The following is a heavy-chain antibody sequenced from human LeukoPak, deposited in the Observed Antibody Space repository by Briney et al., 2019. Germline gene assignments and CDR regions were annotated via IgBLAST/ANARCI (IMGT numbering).Heavy chain of an antibody. CDR1: GFTFSDYY. D-gene: IGHD2-15*01. CDR3: ARAPEELCSGGSCHYYYYGMDV. CDR2: ISSSGSTI. J-gene: IGHJ6*02. Sequence: GGSLRLSCAASGFTFSDYYMSWIRQAPGKGLEWVSYISSSGSTIYYADSVKGRFTISRDNAKNSLCLQMNSLRAEDTAVYYCARAPEELCSGGSCHYYYYGMDVWGQGTTVTVSS. V-gene: IGHV3-11*01.